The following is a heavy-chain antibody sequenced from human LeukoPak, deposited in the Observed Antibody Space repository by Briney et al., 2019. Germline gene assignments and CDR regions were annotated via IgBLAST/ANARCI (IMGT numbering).Heavy chain of an antibody. CDR3: ARGSRSHYYDSSVDY. CDR2: IKQDGSEK. D-gene: IGHD3-22*01. J-gene: IGHJ4*02. V-gene: IGHV3-7*01. Sequence: PGGSLRLSCAASGFTFSSYWMSWVRQAPGKGLEWVANIKQDGSEKYYVDSVKGRFTISRDNARNSLYLQMNSLRAEDTAVYYCARGSRSHYYDSSVDYWGQGTLVTVSS. CDR1: GFTFSSYW.